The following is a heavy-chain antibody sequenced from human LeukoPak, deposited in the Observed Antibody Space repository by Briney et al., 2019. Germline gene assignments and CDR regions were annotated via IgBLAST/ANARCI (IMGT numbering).Heavy chain of an antibody. CDR1: GFTFSSYW. Sequence: GGSLRLSCAASGFTFSSYWMNWVRQAPGKGLEWVANIKQAGSEKNYVDSVKGRFTISRDNAENSLYLQMDSLRAEDTAVYYCARTATSKRSDGYYYGMDVWGQGTTVTDSS. CDR2: IKQAGSEK. CDR3: ARTATSKRSDGYYYGMDV. V-gene: IGHV3-7*01. D-gene: IGHD1-26*01. J-gene: IGHJ6*02.